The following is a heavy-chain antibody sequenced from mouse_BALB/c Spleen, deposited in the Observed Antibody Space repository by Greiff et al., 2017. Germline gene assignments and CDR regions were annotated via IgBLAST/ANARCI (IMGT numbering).Heavy chain of an antibody. Sequence: VQVVESGAELVRPGASVTLSCKASGYTFTDYEMHWVKQTPVHGLEWIGAIDPETGGTAYNQKFKGKATLTADKSSSTAYMELRSLTSEDSAVYYCTRAYRYDVRAMDYWGQGTSVTVSS. CDR1: GYTFTDYE. D-gene: IGHD2-14*01. CDR2: IDPETGGT. J-gene: IGHJ4*01. V-gene: IGHV1-15*01. CDR3: TRAYRYDVRAMDY.